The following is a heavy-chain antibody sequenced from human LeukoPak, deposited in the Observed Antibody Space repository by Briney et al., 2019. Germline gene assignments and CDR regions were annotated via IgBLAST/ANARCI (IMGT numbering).Heavy chain of an antibody. CDR3: ARMTQGSGWYDAFDI. D-gene: IGHD6-19*01. V-gene: IGHV3-21*01. CDR2: ISSSSSYI. J-gene: IGHJ3*02. CDR1: GFSFSNYG. Sequence: PGGTQRLSCAASGFSFSNYGMNWVRQAPGKGLEWVSSISSSSSYIYYADSVKGRFTISRDNAKNSLYLQMNSLRAEDTAVYYCARMTQGSGWYDAFDIWGQGTMVTVSS.